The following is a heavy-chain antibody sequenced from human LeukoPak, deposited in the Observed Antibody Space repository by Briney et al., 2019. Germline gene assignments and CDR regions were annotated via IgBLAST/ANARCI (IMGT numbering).Heavy chain of an antibody. CDR2: ISSSGSTI. J-gene: IGHJ4*02. CDR3: ARDRRVRNFDWLSYDHDY. CDR1: GFTFNNYG. Sequence: PGGTLRLSCAASGFTFNNYGMTWVRQAPGKGLEWVSYISSSGSTIYCADSVKGRFSISRDNAKNSLYLQMNSLRAEDTAVYYCARDRRVRNFDWLSYDHDYWGQGTLVTVSS. D-gene: IGHD3-9*01. V-gene: IGHV3-48*01.